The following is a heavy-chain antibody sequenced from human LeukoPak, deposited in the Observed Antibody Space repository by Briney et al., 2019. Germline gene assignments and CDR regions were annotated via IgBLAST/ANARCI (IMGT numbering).Heavy chain of an antibody. D-gene: IGHD4-17*01. J-gene: IGHJ3*02. V-gene: IGHV4-59*11. Sequence: SETLSLTCTVSGGSISSHYWSWIRQPPGKGLEWIGYIYYSGSTNYNPSLKSRVTISVDTSKNQFSLKLSSVTAADTPVYYCARDGAYGAFDIWGQGTMVTVSS. CDR3: ARDGAYGAFDI. CDR2: IYYSGST. CDR1: GGSISSHY.